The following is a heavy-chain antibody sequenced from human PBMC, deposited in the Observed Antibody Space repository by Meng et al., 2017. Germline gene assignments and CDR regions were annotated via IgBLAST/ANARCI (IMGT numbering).Heavy chain of an antibody. CDR2: ISYDGSNE. Sequence: GESLKISCAASEFTFSNYAMHWVRQAPGKGLEWVAVISYDGSNEDYADSVKGRFTISRDNSQNTLFLEVNSLRVEDSAVYYCTRSYYYESTGYIQDFDYWGLGTQVT. J-gene: IGHJ4*02. D-gene: IGHD3-22*01. V-gene: IGHV3-30*01. CDR3: TRSYYYESTGYIQDFDY. CDR1: EFTFSNYA.